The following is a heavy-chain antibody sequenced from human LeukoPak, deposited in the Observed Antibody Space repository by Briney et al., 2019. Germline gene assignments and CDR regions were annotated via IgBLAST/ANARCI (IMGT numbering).Heavy chain of an antibody. CDR1: GYTFTSYG. CDR2: ISAYSGNT. J-gene: IGHJ6*02. V-gene: IGHV1-18*01. CDR3: ARVGNGYFDWLPQVYYYYGMDV. Sequence: GASVKVSCKASGYTFTSYGISWVRQAPGQGLEWMGWISAYSGNTNYAQKLQGRVTMTTDTSTSTAYMELRSLRSDDTAVYCCARVGNGYFDWLPQVYYYYGMDVWGQGTTVTVSS. D-gene: IGHD3-9*01.